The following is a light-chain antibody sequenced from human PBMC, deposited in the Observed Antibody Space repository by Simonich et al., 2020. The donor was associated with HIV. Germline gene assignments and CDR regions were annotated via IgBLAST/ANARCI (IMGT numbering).Light chain of an antibody. CDR3: QQLNSYPRALT. J-gene: IGKJ4*01. V-gene: IGKV1-33*01. CDR2: DAS. Sequence: DIQMTQSPSSLSASVGDRVTITCQASQDISNYLNWYQQKPGKAPKLLIYDASNLETGVPSRFSGSGSGTDFTFTISSLQPEDIATYYCQQLNSYPRALTFGGGTKVEIK. CDR1: QDISNY.